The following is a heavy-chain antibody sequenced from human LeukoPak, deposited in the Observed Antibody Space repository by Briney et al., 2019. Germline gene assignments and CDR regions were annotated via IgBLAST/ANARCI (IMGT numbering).Heavy chain of an antibody. V-gene: IGHV3-33*01. Sequence: GGSLRLSCAGSGFTFGGYGMRWFRQTPGKGLEWVAVIAYDGSRAFYADSVTGRFTISRDNSKNTMSVQMDDLRAEDTAVYYCTRYNNDHFDYWGQGTLVTVSS. CDR3: TRYNNDHFDY. CDR2: IAYDGSRA. J-gene: IGHJ4*02. CDR1: GFTFGGYG. D-gene: IGHD1-14*01.